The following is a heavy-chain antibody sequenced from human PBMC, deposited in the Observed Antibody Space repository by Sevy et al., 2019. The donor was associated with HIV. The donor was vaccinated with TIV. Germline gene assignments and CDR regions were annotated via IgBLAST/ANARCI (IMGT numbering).Heavy chain of an antibody. Sequence: ASVKVSCKASGYTFAGYQMYWVRQAPGQGLEWMGWINPNSGGTKFAPKFQGRVTNTRDTSINTVYMELSRLSSDDTAVYYCARDQQWLAQASGGSQQPYYNNYAMNVWGQGTTVTVSS. V-gene: IGHV1-2*02. CDR1: GYTFAGYQ. CDR3: ARDQQWLAQASGGSQQPYYNNYAMNV. J-gene: IGHJ6*02. CDR2: INPNSGGT. D-gene: IGHD6-19*01.